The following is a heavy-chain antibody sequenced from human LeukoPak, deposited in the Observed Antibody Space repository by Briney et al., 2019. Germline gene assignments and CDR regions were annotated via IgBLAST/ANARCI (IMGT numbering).Heavy chain of an antibody. J-gene: IGHJ5*02. Sequence: GASVKVSCKASGYTFTGYYMHWVRQAPGQGLEWMGWINPNSGGTNYAQKFQGWVTITRDTSISTAYMELSRLRSDDTAVYYCARDPGGYSGYGYNWFDPWGQGTLVTVSS. CDR3: ARDPGGYSGYGYNWFDP. V-gene: IGHV1-2*04. D-gene: IGHD5-12*01. CDR1: GYTFTGYY. CDR2: INPNSGGT.